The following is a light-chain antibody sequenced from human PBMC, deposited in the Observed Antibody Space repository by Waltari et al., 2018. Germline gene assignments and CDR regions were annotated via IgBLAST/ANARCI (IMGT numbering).Light chain of an antibody. V-gene: IGLV2-8*01. Sequence: QSALTQPPSASGSPGQSVTISCTVTSSDVGGYNYVSWYQQHPGKAPKLMIYEVNNRPSGVPDRFSGSKSGNTASLTVSGLQAEDEADYYCSSYAGSNNYVLFGGGTKLTVL. J-gene: IGLJ2*01. CDR1: SSDVGGYNY. CDR2: EVN. CDR3: SSYAGSNNYVL.